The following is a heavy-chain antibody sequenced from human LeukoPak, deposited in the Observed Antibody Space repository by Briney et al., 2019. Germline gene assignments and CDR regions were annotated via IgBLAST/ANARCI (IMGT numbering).Heavy chain of an antibody. CDR2: TKQDGSEK. J-gene: IGHJ4*02. Sequence: GGSLRLSCAASGFTFSGYWMSGVRQAPGKGLEWVANTKQDGSEKYYVDSVKGRFTISRHNAKNSLYLQMNSLSAEDTAVYYCVRDLYRIVVVPHYFDYWGQGTLVTVSS. D-gene: IGHD3-22*01. CDR3: VRDLYRIVVVPHYFDY. CDR1: GFTFSGYW. V-gene: IGHV3-7*01.